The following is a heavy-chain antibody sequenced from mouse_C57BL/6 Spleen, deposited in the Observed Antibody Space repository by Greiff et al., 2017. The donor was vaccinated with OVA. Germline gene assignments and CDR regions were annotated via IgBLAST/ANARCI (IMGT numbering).Heavy chain of an antibody. CDR3: TRIPY. V-gene: IGHV1-15*01. CDR1: GYTFTDYE. Sequence: VHLVESGAELVRPGASVTLSCKASGYTFTDYEMHWVKQTPVHGLEWIGAIDPETGGTAYNQKFKGKAILTADKSSSTAYMELRSLTSEDSAVYYCTRIPYWGQGTTLTVSS. J-gene: IGHJ2*01. CDR2: IDPETGGT.